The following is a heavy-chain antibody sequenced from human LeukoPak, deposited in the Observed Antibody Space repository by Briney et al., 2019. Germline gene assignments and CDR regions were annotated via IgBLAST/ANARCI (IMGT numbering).Heavy chain of an antibody. CDR1: GYTFTGYY. CDR3: ARDHLDFWSGYNYFDY. D-gene: IGHD3-3*01. Sequence: ASVKVSCKASGYTFTGYYMHWVRQAPGQGREWMGWINPNSGGTNYAQKFQGRVTMTRDKSISTAYMEMSRLRSDDTAVYYCARDHLDFWSGYNYFDYWGQGTLVTVSS. J-gene: IGHJ4*02. V-gene: IGHV1-2*02. CDR2: INPNSGGT.